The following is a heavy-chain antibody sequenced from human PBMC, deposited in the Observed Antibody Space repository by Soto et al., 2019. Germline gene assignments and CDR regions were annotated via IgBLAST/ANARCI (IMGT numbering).Heavy chain of an antibody. CDR3: ARAPPPGLAARNYYYYGMDV. CDR1: GGTFSSYA. J-gene: IGHJ6*02. V-gene: IGHV1-69*13. CDR2: IIPIFGTA. D-gene: IGHD6-6*01. Sequence: SVKVSCKASGGTFSSYAISWVRQAPGQGLEWMGGIIPIFGTANYAQKFQGRVTITADESTSTAYMELSSLRSEDTAVYYCARAPPPGLAARNYYYYGMDVWGQGTTDTVSS.